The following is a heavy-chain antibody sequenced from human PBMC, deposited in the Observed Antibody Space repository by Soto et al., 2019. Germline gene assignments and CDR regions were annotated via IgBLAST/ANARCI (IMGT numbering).Heavy chain of an antibody. CDR3: ARSRRYYDSNGYYIYFDY. CDR2: IIPILNSV. V-gene: IGHV1-69*08. CDR1: GGTFSTYT. Sequence: QVQLVQSGAEVKKPGSSVKVSCKASGGTFSTYTISWVRQAPGQGLEWMGRIIPILNSVNYAQKLQGRGTITAVKTTSTADMELRSLRSEETAVYSCARSRRYYDSNGYYIYFDYRGQGTLVSGSS. D-gene: IGHD3-22*01. J-gene: IGHJ4*02.